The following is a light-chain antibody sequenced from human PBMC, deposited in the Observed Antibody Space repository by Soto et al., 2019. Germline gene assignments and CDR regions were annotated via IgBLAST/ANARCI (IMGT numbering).Light chain of an antibody. CDR3: QQYGSSPMYT. J-gene: IGKJ2*01. Sequence: EIVLTQSPGTLSLSPGERATLSCRASQSVSSSYLAWYQQKPGQAPRLLIYGASSRATGIPDRFSGSGSGTDFTITISRLEPEDFAVYYCQQYGSSPMYTFGHGTKLEIK. V-gene: IGKV3-20*01. CDR1: QSVSSSY. CDR2: GAS.